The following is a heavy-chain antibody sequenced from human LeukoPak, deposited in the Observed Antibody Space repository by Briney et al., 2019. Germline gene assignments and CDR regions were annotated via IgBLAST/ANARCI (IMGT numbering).Heavy chain of an antibody. J-gene: IGHJ4*02. V-gene: IGHV3-15*01. CDR2: IKSKTDGGTT. D-gene: IGHD2-8*01. CDR3: TTDPIVLIDY. Sequence: GGSLRLSCAASGFTFSNAWMSWVRQAPGKGLEWVGRIKSKTDGGTTDYAASVKGRFTISRDDSKNTMYLQMKSLKTEDTAVYYCTTDPIVLIDYWGQGTLVTVSS. CDR1: GFTFSNAW.